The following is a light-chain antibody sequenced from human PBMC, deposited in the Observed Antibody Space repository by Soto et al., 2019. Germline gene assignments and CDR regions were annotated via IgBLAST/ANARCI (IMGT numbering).Light chain of an antibody. CDR1: SSNLGDNT. Sequence: QSVLTQPPSAPRTPGQRVTISCSTSSSNLGDNTVNWYQHVPGTAPKLLISNNDQRPSGVPDRFSGSKSGTSASLAISGLQSEDDADYYCAACDDSLYGRVFGSGTKVTVL. CDR3: AACDDSLYGRV. CDR2: NND. J-gene: IGLJ1*01. V-gene: IGLV1-44*01.